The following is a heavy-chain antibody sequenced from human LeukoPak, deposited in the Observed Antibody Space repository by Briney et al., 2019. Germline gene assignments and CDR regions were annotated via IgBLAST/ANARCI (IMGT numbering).Heavy chain of an antibody. CDR2: ITGRGGT. CDR3: AKDPNGDYVGAFDS. V-gene: IGHV3-23*01. D-gene: IGHD4-17*01. Sequence: GGSLRLSCAASGLTFSNYAMTWVRQAPGKGLEWISSITGRGGTSYTDSVKGQFTVYRDNSKNTLYLQMNSLRVGDTALYYCAKDPNGDYVGAFDSWGQGTMVTVSS. CDR1: GLTFSNYA. J-gene: IGHJ3*01.